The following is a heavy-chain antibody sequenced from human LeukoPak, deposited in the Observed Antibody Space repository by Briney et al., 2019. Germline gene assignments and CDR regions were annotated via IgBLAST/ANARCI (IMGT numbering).Heavy chain of an antibody. V-gene: IGHV3-23*01. CDR2: IGGSGSSA. Sequence: GGSLRLSCEISGFTFSRFAMNWVRQAPGQGLEWISIIGGSGSSAYYADSVKGRFTISRDNSKNTLYLQMNSLRAEDTAVYYCARYYDILTGPEGWGQGTLVTVSS. D-gene: IGHD3-9*01. J-gene: IGHJ4*02. CDR1: GFTFSRFA. CDR3: ARYYDILTGPEG.